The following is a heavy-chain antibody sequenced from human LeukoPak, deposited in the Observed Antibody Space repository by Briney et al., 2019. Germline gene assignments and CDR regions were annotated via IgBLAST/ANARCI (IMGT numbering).Heavy chain of an antibody. V-gene: IGHV3-74*01. CDR2: INSDGSST. CDR3: ARGGTIPGDAFDI. D-gene: IGHD2-21*01. J-gene: IGHJ3*02. Sequence: PGGSLRLSCAASGFTFSSYWMHWVRQAPGKGLVWVSRINSDGSSTSYADSVKGRFTISRDNAKNTLYLQMNSLRAEDTAVYYCARGGTIPGDAFDIWGQGTMVTVSS. CDR1: GFTFSSYW.